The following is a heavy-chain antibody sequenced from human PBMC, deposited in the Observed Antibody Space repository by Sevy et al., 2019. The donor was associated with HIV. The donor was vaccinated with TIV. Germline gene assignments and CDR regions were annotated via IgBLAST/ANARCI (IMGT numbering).Heavy chain of an antibody. CDR2: INSDGSST. J-gene: IGHJ4*02. CDR1: GITLTPYW. D-gene: IGHD3-22*01. CDR3: SGELYSYDMGGHQDPGDY. Sequence: GGSLRLSCAASGITLTPYWMHWVRQVPGKGLVWVSRINSDGSSTSYAESVKGRFTISRDNGKNTLYLQMKSLRVEDTAVYFCSGELYSYDMGGHQDPGDYWGQGVLVTVSS. V-gene: IGHV3-74*01.